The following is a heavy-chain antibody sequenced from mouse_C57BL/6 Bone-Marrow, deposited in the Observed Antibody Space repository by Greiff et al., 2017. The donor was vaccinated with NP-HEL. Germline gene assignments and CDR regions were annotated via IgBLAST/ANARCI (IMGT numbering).Heavy chain of an antibody. CDR3: ARRRWLLRGVFAY. Sequence: EVKVEESGPELVKPGDSVKISCKASGYSFTGYFMNWVMQSHGKSLEWIGRINPYNGDTFYNQKFKGKATLTVDKSSSTAHMELRSLTSEDSAVYYCARRRWLLRGVFAYWGQGTLVTVSA. V-gene: IGHV1-20*01. D-gene: IGHD2-3*01. J-gene: IGHJ3*01. CDR2: INPYNGDT. CDR1: GYSFTGYF.